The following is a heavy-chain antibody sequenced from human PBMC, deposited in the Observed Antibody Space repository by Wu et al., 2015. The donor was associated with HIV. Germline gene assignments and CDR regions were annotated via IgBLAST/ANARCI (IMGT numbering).Heavy chain of an antibody. V-gene: IGHV1-69*12. J-gene: IGHJ6*02. CDR1: GGTFSSYA. Sequence: QVQLVQSGAEVKKPGSSVKVSCKASGGTFSSYAISWVRQAPGQGLEWMGGIIPIFGTANYAQKFQGRVTITADESTSTAYMELSRLRSDDTAVYYCARVDSYGPLYYYYGMDVWGQGTTVTVSS. CDR3: ARVDSYGPLYYYYGMDV. CDR2: IIPIFGTA. D-gene: IGHD5-18*01.